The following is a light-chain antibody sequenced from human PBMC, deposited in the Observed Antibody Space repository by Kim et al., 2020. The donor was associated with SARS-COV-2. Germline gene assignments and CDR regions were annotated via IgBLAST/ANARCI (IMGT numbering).Light chain of an antibody. CDR2: GMN. V-gene: IGLV3-19*01. CDR1: RLRSYY. CDR3: NSRDSSGNRV. J-gene: IGLJ3*02. Sequence: VALGQTVRITCQGDRLRSYYASWYQQKPGQAPILVIYGMNSRPSGIPDRFSGSSSGNTASLTITGARAEDEADYYCNSRDSSGNRVFGGGTKLTVL.